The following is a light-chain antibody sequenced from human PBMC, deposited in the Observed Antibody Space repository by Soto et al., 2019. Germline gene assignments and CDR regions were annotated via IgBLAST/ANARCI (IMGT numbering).Light chain of an antibody. J-gene: IGKJ5*01. CDR3: QQTYATPIT. CDR1: HPISNY. CDR2: GAS. V-gene: IGKV1-39*01. Sequence: DIPMTQSPSSLSASVGDRVTITCRASHPISNYLNWYQHRPGKAPKLLIYGASTLQSGVPSRFSGSEYGTDFTLTITRLQPEDCATYYSQQTYATPITFGQGTRLEIK.